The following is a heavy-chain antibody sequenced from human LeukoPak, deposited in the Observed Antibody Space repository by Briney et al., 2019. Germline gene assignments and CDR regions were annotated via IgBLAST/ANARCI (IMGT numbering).Heavy chain of an antibody. D-gene: IGHD5-24*01. CDR1: GFVFSSYV. CDR2: MSGRFGNI. Sequence: PGGSLRLSCAASGFVFSSYVMNWVGQAPGKGLEWVSAMSGRFGNIYYADSVKGRFAISRDNSGNMVYLQMNNLRAEDTAVYYCARGGYNYYFEDWGQGTLLTVSS. CDR3: ARGGYNYYFED. V-gene: IGHV3-23*01. J-gene: IGHJ4*02.